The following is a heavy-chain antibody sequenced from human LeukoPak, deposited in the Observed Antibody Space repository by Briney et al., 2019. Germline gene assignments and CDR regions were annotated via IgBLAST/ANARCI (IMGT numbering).Heavy chain of an antibody. J-gene: IGHJ3*02. Sequence: GSLRLSCAASGFTFSSYSMNWVRQAPGKGLEWIGSIYYSGSTYYNPSLKSRVTISVDTSKNQFSLKLSSVTAADTAVYYCARHGRRRIIVVVTARPNDAFDIWGQGTMVTVSS. D-gene: IGHD2-21*02. CDR1: GFTFSSYSMN. CDR2: IYYSGST. V-gene: IGHV4-39*01. CDR3: ARHGRRRIIVVVTARPNDAFDI.